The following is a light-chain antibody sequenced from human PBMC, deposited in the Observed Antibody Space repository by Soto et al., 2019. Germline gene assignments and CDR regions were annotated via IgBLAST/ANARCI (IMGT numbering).Light chain of an antibody. J-gene: IGKJ4*01. CDR1: QGLSSD. CDR3: QQLNSYPLT. CDR2: AAS. V-gene: IGKV1-9*01. Sequence: DIQLTQSPSFLSASVGDRVTITCRASQGLSSDLDWYQQKPGKAPKLLIYAASTLQSGVRSRFSGSGSGTEFTLTTSSLQPEDFATYYCQQLNSYPLTFGGGTKVEIK.